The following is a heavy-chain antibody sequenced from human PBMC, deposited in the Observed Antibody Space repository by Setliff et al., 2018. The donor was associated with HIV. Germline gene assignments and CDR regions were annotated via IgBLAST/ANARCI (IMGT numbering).Heavy chain of an antibody. CDR2: IYWDDDK. CDR1: AFSLTSTRVA. J-gene: IGHJ4*01. V-gene: IGHV2-5*02. CDR3: AHVHYYRDAYFDS. Sequence: SGPTLVNPTQTLTLTCTFSAFSLTSTRVAVGWIRQPPGKALEWLALIYWDDDKHYTPSLKSRLAITKDTSKNQVVLTMTNMDPVDTAMYYCAHVHYYRDAYFDSWGQGILVTVSS. D-gene: IGHD3-10*01.